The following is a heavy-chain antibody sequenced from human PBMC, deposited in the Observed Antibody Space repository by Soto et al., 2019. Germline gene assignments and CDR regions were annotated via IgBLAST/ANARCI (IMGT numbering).Heavy chain of an antibody. D-gene: IGHD2-2*01. CDR2: ISGRGTTT. Sequence: GGSLRLSCEASGFSFSSYSMNWVRQAPGKGLEWVSFISGRGTTTFYADSVKARFTVSRDNAKNSLYLEVNSLRDEDTAVYYCARLGYCSSATCKYYFYYYGMDVWGQGTTVTVSS. V-gene: IGHV3-48*02. J-gene: IGHJ6*02. CDR1: GFSFSSYS. CDR3: ARLGYCSSATCKYYFYYYGMDV.